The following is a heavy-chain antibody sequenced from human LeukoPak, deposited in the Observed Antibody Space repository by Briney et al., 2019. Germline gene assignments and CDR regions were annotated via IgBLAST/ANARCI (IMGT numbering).Heavy chain of an antibody. Sequence: GGSLRLSCAASGFTFSTAWMSWVRQAPGEGLEWVGRVKSKADGGTTDYAAPVKGRITISRDDSKDTLYLQMNSLKTDDTAVYYCAADLPEGSGMLDHWEQGTLVTVSS. CDR3: AADLPEGSGMLDH. J-gene: IGHJ4*02. D-gene: IGHD2-8*01. CDR2: VKSKADGGTT. CDR1: GFTFSTAW. V-gene: IGHV3-15*01.